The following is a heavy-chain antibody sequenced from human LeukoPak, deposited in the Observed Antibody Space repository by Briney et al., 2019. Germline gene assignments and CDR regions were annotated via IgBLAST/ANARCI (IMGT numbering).Heavy chain of an antibody. V-gene: IGHV3-30*18. D-gene: IGHD5-18*01. CDR3: AKASDTAMSKTAFDI. CDR2: ISYDGSNK. J-gene: IGHJ3*02. CDR1: GFTFSSYG. Sequence: GRSLRLSCAASGFTFSSYGRPWVRQAPGKGLEWVAVISYDGSNKYYADSVKGRFTISRDNSKNTLYLQMNSLRAEDTAVYYCAKASDTAMSKTAFDIWGQGTMVTVSS.